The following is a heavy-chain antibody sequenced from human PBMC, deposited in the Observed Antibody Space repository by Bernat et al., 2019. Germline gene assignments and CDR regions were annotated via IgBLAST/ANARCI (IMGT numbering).Heavy chain of an antibody. CDR3: ARGTSASAPYMDV. CDR1: GFTFSDYY. J-gene: IGHJ6*03. Sequence: QVQLVESGGGLVKPGGSLSLSCAASGFTFSDYYMSWIRQAPGKGLDWVSSISSSSSYTNYADSVKGRFTISRDNAKNSLYLQMNILRAEDTAVYYCARGTSASAPYMDVWGKGTTVTVSS. V-gene: IGHV3-11*05. CDR2: ISSSSSYT.